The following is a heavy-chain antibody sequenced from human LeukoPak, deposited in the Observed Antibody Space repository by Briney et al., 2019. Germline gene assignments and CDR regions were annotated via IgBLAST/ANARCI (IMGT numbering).Heavy chain of an antibody. Sequence: GKSLRLSCAASGFTFSSYGMHWVRQAPGKGLEWVAVISYDGSNKYYADSVKGRFTISRDNSKNTLYLQMNSLRAEDTAVYYCAKFIVLSDEGMDVWGQGTTVTVSS. J-gene: IGHJ6*02. CDR1: GFTFSSYG. D-gene: IGHD2-8*01. V-gene: IGHV3-30*18. CDR2: ISYDGSNK. CDR3: AKFIVLSDEGMDV.